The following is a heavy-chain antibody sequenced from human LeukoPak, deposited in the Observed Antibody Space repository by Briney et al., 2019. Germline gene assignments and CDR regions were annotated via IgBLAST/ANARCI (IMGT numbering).Heavy chain of an antibody. CDR1: GFSFSNYW. CDR2: ISSGGSVT. V-gene: IGHV3-74*03. J-gene: IGHJ4*02. Sequence: GGSLRLSCAVSGFSFSNYWMHWVRQDPGKGLVWVSYISSGGSVTKYAASVKGRFTISRDNAVNTLYLQMNSLRVEDTAVYYCVRGSLRLPRSTPDYWGQGTLVTVSS. D-gene: IGHD2-21*02. CDR3: VRGSLRLPRSTPDY.